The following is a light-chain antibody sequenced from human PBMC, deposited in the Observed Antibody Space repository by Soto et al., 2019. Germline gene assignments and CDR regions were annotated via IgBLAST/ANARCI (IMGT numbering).Light chain of an antibody. CDR3: QTWGTGSAIVV. V-gene: IGLV4-69*01. J-gene: IGLJ7*01. CDR2: VNSGGSH. CDR1: RGHSNYA. Sequence: QLVLTQSPSASASLGASVKLTCTLSRGHSNYAIAWYQQQPEKGPRYLMKVNSGGSHIKGDGIPDRFSGSSSGAERYLFISSLQSEDEADYYCQTWGTGSAIVVFGGGTQLTVL.